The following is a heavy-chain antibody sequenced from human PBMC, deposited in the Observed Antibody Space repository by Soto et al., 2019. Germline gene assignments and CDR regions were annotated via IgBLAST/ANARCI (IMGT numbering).Heavy chain of an antibody. D-gene: IGHD4-17*01. CDR3: ARAPYGFPEYYFDY. CDR2: INHSGST. Sequence: PSETLSLTCAVYGGSFSGYYWSWIRQPPGKGLEWIGEINHSGSTNYNPSLKSRVTISVDTSKNQFSLKLSSVTAADTAVYYCARAPYGFPEYYFDYWGQGTLVTVSS. J-gene: IGHJ4*02. V-gene: IGHV4-34*01. CDR1: GGSFSGYY.